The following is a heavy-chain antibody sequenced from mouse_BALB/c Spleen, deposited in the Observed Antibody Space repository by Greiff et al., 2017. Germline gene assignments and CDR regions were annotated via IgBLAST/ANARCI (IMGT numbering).Heavy chain of an antibody. CDR1: GFTFTDYY. CDR2: IRNKANGYTT. D-gene: IGHD2-14*01. V-gene: IGHV7-3*02. J-gene: IGHJ4*01. Sequence: EVKLVESGGGLVQPGGSLRLSCAASGFTFTDYYMSWVRQPPGKALEWLGFIRNKANGYTTEYSASVKGRFTISRDTSQSILYLQMNTLRAEDSATYYCAKDRAHYRYDDAMDYWGQGTSVTVSS. CDR3: AKDRAHYRYDDAMDY.